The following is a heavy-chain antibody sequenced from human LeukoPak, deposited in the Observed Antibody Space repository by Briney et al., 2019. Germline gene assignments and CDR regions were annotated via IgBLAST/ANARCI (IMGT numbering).Heavy chain of an antibody. V-gene: IGHV4-59*01. CDR1: GGSISGYY. J-gene: IGHJ4*02. CDR3: AREGTTVTHFDY. Sequence: SETLSLTCTVSGGSISGYYWSWIRQPPGKGLEWIGYIYSSGSTNYNPPLKSRVTISIDTSKIQFSLKLTSVTAADTAVYYCAREGTTVTHFDYWGQGTLVTVSS. D-gene: IGHD4-11*01. CDR2: IYSSGST.